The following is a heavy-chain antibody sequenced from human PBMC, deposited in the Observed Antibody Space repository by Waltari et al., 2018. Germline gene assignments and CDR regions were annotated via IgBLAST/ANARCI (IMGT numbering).Heavy chain of an antibody. CDR2: IYYSGST. D-gene: IGHD3-16*01. J-gene: IGHJ4*02. CDR1: GGSISSSSYY. V-gene: IGHV4-39*01. Sequence: QLQLQESGPGLVKPSETLSLTCTVSGGSISSSSYYWGWIRQPPGKGLEWIGSIYYSGSTYYNPSLKSRVTISVDTSKNQFSLKLSSVTAADTAVYYCLLSVTQISPFDYWGQGTLVTVSS. CDR3: LLSVTQISPFDY.